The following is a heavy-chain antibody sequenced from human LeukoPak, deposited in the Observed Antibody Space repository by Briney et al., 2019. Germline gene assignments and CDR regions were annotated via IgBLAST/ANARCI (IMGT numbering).Heavy chain of an antibody. Sequence: PGGSLRLSCAASGFTFSTYAMHWVRQAPGKGLEWVAFIWPDGSKKYYADSVKSRFAISRENSKNTVYLQMNDLRPEDTALYFCAKISSSAESNFDYWGQGTLLTVSS. J-gene: IGHJ4*02. CDR1: GFTFSTYA. CDR3: AKISSSAESNFDY. V-gene: IGHV3-30*02. CDR2: IWPDGSKK. D-gene: IGHD6-25*01.